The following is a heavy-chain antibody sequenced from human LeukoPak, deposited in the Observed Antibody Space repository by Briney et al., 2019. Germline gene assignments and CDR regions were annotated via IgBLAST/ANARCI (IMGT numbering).Heavy chain of an antibody. J-gene: IGHJ4*02. CDR1: GGSFGGYY. CDR3: ARGGGDLLRYFDWLLYRYFDY. Sequence: SETLSLTCAVYGGSFGGYYWSRIRQPPGKGLEWIGEINHSGSTNYNPSLKSRVTISVDTSKNQFSLKLSSVTAADTAVYYCARGGGDLLRYFDWLLYRYFDYWGQGTLVTVSS. D-gene: IGHD3-9*01. V-gene: IGHV4-34*01. CDR2: INHSGST.